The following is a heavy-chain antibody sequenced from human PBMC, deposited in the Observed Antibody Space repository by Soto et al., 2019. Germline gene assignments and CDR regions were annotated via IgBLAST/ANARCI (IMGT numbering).Heavy chain of an antibody. Sequence: QVQLQESGPGLVKPSQTLSLTCTVSGGSISSTGYFWTWIRQHPGKGLEWIGYIFYSGSTFHNPSLQRRVTKTVDTSKNQFPLELSSVTAAETAVDYCAREAGSGDYFDYWGQGTLVTVSS. D-gene: IGHD1-26*01. V-gene: IGHV4-31*03. J-gene: IGHJ4*02. CDR1: GGSISSTGYF. CDR3: AREAGSGDYFDY. CDR2: IFYSGST.